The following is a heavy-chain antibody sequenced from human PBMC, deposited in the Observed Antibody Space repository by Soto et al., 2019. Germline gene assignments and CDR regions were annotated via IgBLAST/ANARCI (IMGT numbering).Heavy chain of an antibody. Sequence: GASVKVSCKASGGTFSSYTISWVRQAPGQGLEWMGRIIPILGIANYAQKFQGRVTITADKSTSTAYMELSSLRSEDTAVYYCARSISGKTNYYYYYYKDVCAKGSTVTVSS. V-gene: IGHV1-69*02. D-gene: IGHD3-10*01. CDR3: ARSISGKTNYYYYYYKDV. J-gene: IGHJ6*03. CDR1: GGTFSSYT. CDR2: IIPILGIA.